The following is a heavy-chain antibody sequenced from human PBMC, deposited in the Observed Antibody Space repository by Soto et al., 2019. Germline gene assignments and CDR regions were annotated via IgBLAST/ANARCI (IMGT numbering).Heavy chain of an antibody. CDR1: GYTFTSYG. CDR2: ISAYNGNT. Sequence: GTSVEVTCEASGYTFTSYGISWVRQAPGQGLEWMGWISAYNGNTNYAQKLQGRVTMTTDTSTSTAYMELRSLRSDDTAVYYCARDWGAYCGGDCYSTGYYYYGMDVWGQGTTVTGSS. J-gene: IGHJ6*02. D-gene: IGHD2-21*02. V-gene: IGHV1-18*04. CDR3: ARDWGAYCGGDCYSTGYYYYGMDV.